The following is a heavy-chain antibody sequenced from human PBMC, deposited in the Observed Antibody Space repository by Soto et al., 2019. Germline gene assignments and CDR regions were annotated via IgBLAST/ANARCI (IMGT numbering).Heavy chain of an antibody. V-gene: IGHV4-59*01. CDR3: ARIGGYHGPIDY. CDR1: GVSISSYF. CDR2: TYHRGST. Sequence: PSETLSLTCSVSGVSISSYFWSWIRQAPGRGLEWIGYTYHRGSTNYSPSLRSRVAISLDTSENQFSLKVNSVTAADTAVYYCARIGGYHGPIDYWGQGTQVT. J-gene: IGHJ4*02. D-gene: IGHD6-25*01.